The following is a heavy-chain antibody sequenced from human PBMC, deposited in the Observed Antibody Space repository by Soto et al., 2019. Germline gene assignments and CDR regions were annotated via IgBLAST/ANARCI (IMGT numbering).Heavy chain of an antibody. V-gene: IGHV4-59*01. Sequence: SETLSLTCTVSGGSISSYYWSWIRQPPGKGLEWIGYIYYSGSTNYNLSLKSRVTISVDTSKNQVSLKVNSVTAADTAVYYCARDHPHSYGVYYFDYWGQGTPVTVSS. D-gene: IGHD5-18*01. CDR2: IYYSGST. CDR1: GGSISSYY. CDR3: ARDHPHSYGVYYFDY. J-gene: IGHJ4*02.